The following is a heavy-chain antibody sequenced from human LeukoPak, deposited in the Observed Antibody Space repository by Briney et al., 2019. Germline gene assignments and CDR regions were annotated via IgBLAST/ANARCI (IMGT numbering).Heavy chain of an antibody. CDR1: GFTFDDYA. J-gene: IGHJ4*02. Sequence: GRSMRLSCAASGFTFDDYAMHWDRQAPRKGLEWVSGISGNSCSIGYADSVKGRFTISRDNAKNSLYLQMNSLRAEDTALYYCAKETCYFDYWGQGTLVTVSS. CDR3: AKETCYFDY. V-gene: IGHV3-9*01. CDR2: ISGNSCSI.